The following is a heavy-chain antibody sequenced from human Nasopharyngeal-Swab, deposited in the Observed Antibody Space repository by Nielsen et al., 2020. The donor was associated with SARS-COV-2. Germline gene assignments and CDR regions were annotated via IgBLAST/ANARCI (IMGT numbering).Heavy chain of an antibody. J-gene: IGHJ4*02. CDR3: ARDAPAHYGAFY. Sequence: GESLKISCAVSGFTFSSFGMHWVRQAPGKGLEWVAFIAHDASNEYYGDSVKGRFSIARDSSKKTLYLQMDSLRGEDMAVYYCARDAPAHYGAFYWGRGTLVTVSS. CDR1: GFTFSSFG. D-gene: IGHD4-17*01. V-gene: IGHV3-30*03. CDR2: IAHDASNE.